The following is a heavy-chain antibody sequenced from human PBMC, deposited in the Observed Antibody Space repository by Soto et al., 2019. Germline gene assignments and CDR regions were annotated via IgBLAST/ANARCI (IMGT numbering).Heavy chain of an antibody. CDR2: IRSKAYGGTT. J-gene: IGHJ6*03. V-gene: IGHV3-49*03. CDR1: GFTFGDYA. CDR3: TRDSSIAARPFVVPYYYMDV. Sequence: PGGSLRLSCTASGFTFGDYAMSWFRQAPGKGLEWVGFIRSKAYGGTTEYAASVKGRFTISRDDSKSIAYLQMNSLKTEDTAVYYCTRDSSIAARPFVVPYYYMDVWGKGTTVTVSS. D-gene: IGHD6-6*01.